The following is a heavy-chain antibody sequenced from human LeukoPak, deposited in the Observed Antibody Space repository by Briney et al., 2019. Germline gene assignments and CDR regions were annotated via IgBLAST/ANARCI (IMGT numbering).Heavy chain of an antibody. CDR2: ISYDGSNK. V-gene: IGHV3-30*18. CDR1: GFTFSSYA. D-gene: IGHD3-9*01. Sequence: PGGSLRLSCAASGFTFSSYAMSWVRQAPGKGLEWVAVISYDGSNKYYADSVKGRFTISRDNSKNTLYLQMNSLRAEDTAVYYCAKERYFGSADYYGMDVWGQGTTVTVSS. J-gene: IGHJ6*02. CDR3: AKERYFGSADYYGMDV.